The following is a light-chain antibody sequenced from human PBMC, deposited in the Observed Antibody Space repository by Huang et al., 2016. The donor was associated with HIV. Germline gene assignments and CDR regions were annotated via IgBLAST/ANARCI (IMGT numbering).Light chain of an antibody. Sequence: EIVLTQSPATLSLSPGERATLSSRASQSVDRYLAWYQHKPGQAPRLLIHDASNRATGIPARFSGSGSETDFTLTISSLEPEDFAVYYCHQRSNWPQTFGQGTKVEIK. CDR1: QSVDRY. CDR2: DAS. CDR3: HQRSNWPQT. V-gene: IGKV3-11*01. J-gene: IGKJ2*01.